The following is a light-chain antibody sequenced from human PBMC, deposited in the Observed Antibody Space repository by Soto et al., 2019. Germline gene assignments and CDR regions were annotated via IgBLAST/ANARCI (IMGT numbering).Light chain of an antibody. CDR3: QSYDSSLTV. CDR1: SSNIGAGYD. J-gene: IGLJ1*01. Sequence: QSVLTQPPSVSGAPGQRVTISCSGSSSNIGAGYDVHWYQQLPGKAPKLLIYTNNNRPSGFPDRFSGSKSVTSASLAIAGLPAEDEADYYCQSYDSSLTVFGTGTKVTVL. CDR2: TNN. V-gene: IGLV1-40*01.